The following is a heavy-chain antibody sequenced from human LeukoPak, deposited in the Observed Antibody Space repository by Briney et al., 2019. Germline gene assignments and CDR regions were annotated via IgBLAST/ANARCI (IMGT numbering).Heavy chain of an antibody. CDR1: GGSFSGYY. V-gene: IGHV4-34*01. J-gene: IGHJ5*02. D-gene: IGHD3-3*01. CDR2: INHSGST. CDR3: ARGHYDFWSGTNWGFDP. Sequence: SETLSLNCAVYGGSFSGYYWSWIRQPPGKGLEWIGEINHSGSTNYNPSLKSRVTISVDTSKNQFSLKLSSVPAADTAVYYCARGHYDFWSGTNWGFDPWGQGTLVTVYS.